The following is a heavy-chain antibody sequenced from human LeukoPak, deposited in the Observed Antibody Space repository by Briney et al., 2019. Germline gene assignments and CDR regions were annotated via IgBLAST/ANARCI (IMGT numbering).Heavy chain of an antibody. CDR3: AGYGVATTWAQSFDI. CDR2: AHYTETT. D-gene: IGHD4-17*01. V-gene: IGHV4-59*01. Sequence: SETLSLTCTVSDGSINNYYWNWIRQPPGKGLEWVGFAHYTETTNYNPYLQSRVAISIDTFKSQFSLRLSSVTAADTTVYFCAGYGVATTWAQSFDIWGQGTKVTVSS. CDR1: DGSINNYY. J-gene: IGHJ3*02.